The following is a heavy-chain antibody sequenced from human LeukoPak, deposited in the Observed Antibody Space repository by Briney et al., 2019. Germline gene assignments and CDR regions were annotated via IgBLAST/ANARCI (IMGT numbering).Heavy chain of an antibody. D-gene: IGHD6-19*01. CDR2: INPSGGST. CDR3: ARVGKDSSGWLTFDL. Sequence: ASVKVSCKASGYTFTSYYMHWVRQAPGQGLEWMGIINPSGGSTSYAQKFQGRVTMTRDMSTSTVYMELSSLRSEDTAVYYCARVGKDSSGWLTFDLWGRGTLVTVSS. V-gene: IGHV1-46*01. J-gene: IGHJ2*01. CDR1: GYTFTSYY.